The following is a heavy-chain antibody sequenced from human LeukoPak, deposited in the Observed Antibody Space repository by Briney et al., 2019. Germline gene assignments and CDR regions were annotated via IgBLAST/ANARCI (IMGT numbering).Heavy chain of an antibody. Sequence: PSETLSLTCTVSGGSMSSSSYYWGWIRQSPGKGLEWVSFIYSGGNTHYSDSVKGRFTISRDNSKNTLYLQMNSLRAEDTAVYYCARRAGEYSHPYDYWGQGTLVTVSS. D-gene: IGHD4-17*01. CDR3: ARRAGEYSHPYDY. CDR1: GGSMSSSSYY. CDR2: IYSGGNT. V-gene: IGHV3-53*01. J-gene: IGHJ4*02.